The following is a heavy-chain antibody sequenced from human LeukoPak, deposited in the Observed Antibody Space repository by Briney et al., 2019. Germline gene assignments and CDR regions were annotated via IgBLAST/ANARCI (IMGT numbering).Heavy chain of an antibody. CDR1: GVSISSSSYY. V-gene: IGHV4-39*07. CDR3: ARKTSGGESLDP. D-gene: IGHD3-10*01. CDR2: IYYSGST. Sequence: SETLSLTCTVSGVSISSSSYYWGWIRQPPGKGLEWIGSIYYSGSTYYNPSLKSRVTISVDTSKNQFSLKVNSVTAADTAVYYCARKTSGGESLDPWGQGTLVTVSS. J-gene: IGHJ5*02.